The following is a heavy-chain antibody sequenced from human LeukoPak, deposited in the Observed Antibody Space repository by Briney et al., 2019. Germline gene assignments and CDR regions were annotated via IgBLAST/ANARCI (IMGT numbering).Heavy chain of an antibody. CDR1: GGPFSNYY. CDR2: INDSGGT. Sequence: PSETLSLTCAVYGGPFSNYYWSWIRQPPGKGLEWIGEINDSGGTTYNPSLKSRVTLSIDNSQSQFSLRLSSVTAADTAVYYCARLDYTLNPGGSGYYFDHWGQGTLVTVSS. CDR3: ARLDYTLNPGGSGYYFDH. V-gene: IGHV4-34*01. J-gene: IGHJ4*02. D-gene: IGHD3-22*01.